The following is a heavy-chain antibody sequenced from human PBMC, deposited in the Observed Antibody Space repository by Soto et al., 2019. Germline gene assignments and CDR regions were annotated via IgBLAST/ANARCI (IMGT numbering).Heavy chain of an antibody. Sequence: QEQLQQSGPGLVKPSQTLSLTCTVSGGSISSSAYYWNWIRQHPGNGLDWIGYIHFRGGPSHNPSQERRVSIALVTSATPFSLNLTSVTAADTAVYYCARGSIFGVVNSAAFGSWGLGTLVTVSS. V-gene: IGHV4-31*03. D-gene: IGHD3-3*01. J-gene: IGHJ4*02. CDR1: GGSISSSAYY. CDR2: IHFRGGP. CDR3: ARGSIFGVVNSAAFGS.